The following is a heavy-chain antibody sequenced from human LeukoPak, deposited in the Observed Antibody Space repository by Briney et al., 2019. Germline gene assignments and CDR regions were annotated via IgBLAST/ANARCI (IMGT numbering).Heavy chain of an antibody. D-gene: IGHD6-6*01. Sequence: TSETLSLICTVSGGSISSYYWSWIRQPPGKGLEWIGYIYYSGSTNYNPSLKSRVTISVDTSKNQFSLKLSSVTAADTAVYYCARESIAARRFDYWGQGTLVTVSS. V-gene: IGHV4-59*01. CDR1: GGSISSYY. CDR3: ARESIAARRFDY. CDR2: IYYSGST. J-gene: IGHJ4*02.